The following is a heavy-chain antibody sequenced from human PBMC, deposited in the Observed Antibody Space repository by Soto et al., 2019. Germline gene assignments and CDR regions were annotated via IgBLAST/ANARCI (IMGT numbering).Heavy chain of an antibody. J-gene: IGHJ4*02. CDR1: GDTFTSYG. Sequence: ASVKVSCKASGDTFTSYGISWVRRAPGQGLEWMGWISAYNGNTNYAQKLQGRVTMTTDTSTSTAYMELRSLRSDDTAVYYCACGYYDSSGYRDFDYWGQGTLVTVSS. CDR3: ACGYYDSSGYRDFDY. CDR2: ISAYNGNT. D-gene: IGHD3-22*01. V-gene: IGHV1-18*04.